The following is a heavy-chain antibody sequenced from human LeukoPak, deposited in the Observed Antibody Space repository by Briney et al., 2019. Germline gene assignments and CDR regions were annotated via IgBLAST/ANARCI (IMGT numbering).Heavy chain of an antibody. CDR1: GYTFTSYA. CDR2: INTNTGNP. J-gene: IGHJ4*02. D-gene: IGHD6-13*01. V-gene: IGHV7-4-1*02. Sequence: ASVKVSCKASGYTFTSYAMNWVRQAPGQGLEWMGWINTNTGNPTYAQGFTGRFVFSLDTSVSTAYLQISSLKAEDTAVYYCARDPPSIAAAGTGFDYWGQGTLVTVSS. CDR3: ARDPPSIAAAGTGFDY.